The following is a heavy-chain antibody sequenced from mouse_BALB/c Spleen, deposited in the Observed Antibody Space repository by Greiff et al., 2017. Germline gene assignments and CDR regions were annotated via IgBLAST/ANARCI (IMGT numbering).Heavy chain of an antibody. CDR2: INPSNGRT. V-gene: IGHV1S81*02. Sequence: VQLQQPGAELVKPGASVKLSCKASGYTFTSYWMHWVKQRPGQGLEWIGEINPSNGRTNYNEKFKSKATLTVDKSSSTAYMQLSSLTSEDSAVYYCAIYYDYDEGFDYWGQGTTLTVSS. CDR3: AIYYDYDEGFDY. J-gene: IGHJ2*01. D-gene: IGHD2-4*01. CDR1: GYTFTSYW.